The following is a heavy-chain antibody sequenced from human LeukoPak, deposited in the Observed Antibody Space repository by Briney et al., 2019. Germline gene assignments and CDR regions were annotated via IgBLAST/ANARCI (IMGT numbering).Heavy chain of an antibody. V-gene: IGHV3-33*01. CDR1: GFTFSDHG. D-gene: IGHD4-23*01. J-gene: IGHJ4*02. CDR2: IWYDGSSR. CDR3: ARDSYGGNSEFDY. Sequence: GGSLRLSCAASGFTFSDHGMHWGRQAPGTGLGWVAVIWYDGSSRYYTHSVKGRFTISSDNSKNTVYLQMNSLRAEDTAVYYCARDSYGGNSEFDYWGQGTLVTVSS.